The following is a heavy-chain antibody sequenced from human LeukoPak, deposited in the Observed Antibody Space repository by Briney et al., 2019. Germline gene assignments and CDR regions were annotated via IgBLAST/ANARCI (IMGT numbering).Heavy chain of an antibody. V-gene: IGHV3-30-3*01. D-gene: IGHD3-10*01. Sequence: PGGSLRLSCAASGFTFSSYAMHWVRQAPGNGLEWVAVISYDGSNKYYADSVKGRFTISRDNSKNTLYLQMNSLRAEDTAVYYCAKDLHFGRGSSPGMFKNYWGQGTLVTVSS. CDR1: GFTFSSYA. J-gene: IGHJ4*02. CDR2: ISYDGSNK. CDR3: AKDLHFGRGSSPGMFKNY.